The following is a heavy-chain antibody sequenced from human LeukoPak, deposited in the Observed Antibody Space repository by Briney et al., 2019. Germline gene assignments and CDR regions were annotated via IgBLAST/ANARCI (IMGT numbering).Heavy chain of an antibody. CDR3: ARWQTGRAAAGS. D-gene: IGHD6-13*01. CDR1: GYTFTSYD. Sequence: GASVKVSCKASGYTFTSYDINWVRQATGQGLEWMGWMNPNSGNTGYAQKFQGRVTMTRNTSISTAYMELSSLRSEDTAVYYCARWQTGRAAAGSWGRGTLVTVSS. J-gene: IGHJ4*02. V-gene: IGHV1-8*01. CDR2: MNPNSGNT.